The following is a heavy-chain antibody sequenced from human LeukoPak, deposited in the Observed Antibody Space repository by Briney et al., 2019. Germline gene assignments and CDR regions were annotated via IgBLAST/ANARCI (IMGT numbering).Heavy chain of an antibody. CDR2: VDHTGST. J-gene: IGHJ6*03. CDR1: DDSITMYY. CDR3: ARGRVSSSTWYSTYYYFFYMDF. Sequence: SETLSLTCTVSDDSITMYYWTWIRQPPGKGLEWIGYVDHTGSTKFNPSLNGRVSISSGTSNNFFSLRLRPVTAPDTAVYFCARGRVSSSTWYSTYYYFFYMDFWGKGTTVTVSS. D-gene: IGHD4-11*01. V-gene: IGHV4-59*01.